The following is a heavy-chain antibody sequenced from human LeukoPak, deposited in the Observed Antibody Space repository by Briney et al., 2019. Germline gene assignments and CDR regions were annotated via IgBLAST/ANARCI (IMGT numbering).Heavy chain of an antibody. CDR1: GGSFSGYY. J-gene: IGHJ4*02. CDR3: ARGGVVVPARNSRIDY. D-gene: IGHD2-2*01. CDR2: INHSGST. Sequence: SETLSLTCAVYGGSFSGYYWSWIRQPPGKGLEWLGEINHSGSTNYNPSLKSRVTISVDTSKNQFSLKLSSVTAADTAVYYCARGGVVVPARNSRIDYWGQGTLVTVSS. V-gene: IGHV4-34*01.